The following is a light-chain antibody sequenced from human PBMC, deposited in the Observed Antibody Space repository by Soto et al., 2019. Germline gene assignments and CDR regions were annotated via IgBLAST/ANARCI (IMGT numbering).Light chain of an antibody. CDR3: SSYTNSSTKV. V-gene: IGLV2-14*01. J-gene: IGLJ1*01. CDR2: EVS. CDR1: SSDVGGYNY. Sequence: QAVLTQPAPVSGSPGQSITISCTGTSSDVGGYNYVSWYQQHPGKAPKLTIYEVSNRPPGVSNRFSGSKSGNTASLTISGLQAEYVADYYYSSYTNSSTKVFGTGTKGTGL.